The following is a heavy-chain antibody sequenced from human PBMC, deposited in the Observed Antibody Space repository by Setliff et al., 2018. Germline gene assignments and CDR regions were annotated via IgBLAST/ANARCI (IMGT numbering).Heavy chain of an antibody. Sequence: GSLRLSCAASGVTVSAYDMSWVRQAPGKGLEWVSLLDNDGSTYYSDSVKGRFTISRGTSKNTLYLQMSSLRADDTAMYYCACIDWGENFYNMDAWGKGTAVTVSS. J-gene: IGHJ6*03. CDR1: GVTVSAYD. D-gene: IGHD7-27*01. CDR3: ACIDWGENFYNMDA. V-gene: IGHV3-53*05. CDR2: LDNDGST.